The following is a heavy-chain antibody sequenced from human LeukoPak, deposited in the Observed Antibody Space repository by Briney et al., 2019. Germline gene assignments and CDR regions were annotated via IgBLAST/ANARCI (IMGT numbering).Heavy chain of an antibody. Sequence: GGSLRLSCAASGFTFSSYSMNWVRQAPGKGLEWVSSISSSSSYIHYADSVKGRFTISRDNAKKSLYLQMNSLRAEDTAEYYCARGLYSGNDPAFDYWGQGTLVTVSS. CDR1: GFTFSSYS. CDR2: ISSSSSYI. V-gene: IGHV3-21*01. CDR3: ARGLYSGNDPAFDY. J-gene: IGHJ4*02. D-gene: IGHD5-12*01.